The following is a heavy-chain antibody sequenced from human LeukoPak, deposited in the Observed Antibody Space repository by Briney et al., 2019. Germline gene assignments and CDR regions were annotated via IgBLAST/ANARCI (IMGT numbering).Heavy chain of an antibody. J-gene: IGHJ3*02. CDR1: GYTFIAYG. CDR3: ARASTHRYNWKSGQLSDAFDI. CDR2: ISAYNGHT. Sequence: GASVKVSCKASGYTFIAYGISWVRQAPGQGLEWMGWISAYNGHTKYAQKLQGRVTMTTDTSTTTANMELRSLRSDDTAVCYCARASTHRYNWKSGQLSDAFDIWGQGTMVTVSS. D-gene: IGHD1-20*01. V-gene: IGHV1-18*01.